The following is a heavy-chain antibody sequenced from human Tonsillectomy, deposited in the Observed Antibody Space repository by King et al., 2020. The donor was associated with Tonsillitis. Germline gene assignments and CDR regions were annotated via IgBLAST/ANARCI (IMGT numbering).Heavy chain of an antibody. CDR2: IIPIFGTA. J-gene: IGHJ3*02. CDR3: ARDRVTMVRGALNAFDI. CDR1: GGTFSSYA. V-gene: IGHV1-69*01. Sequence: VQLVQSGAEVKKPGSSVKVSCKASGGTFSSYAISWVRQAPGQGLEWMGGIIPIFGTANYAQKFQGRVTITADESTSTAYMKLSSLRSEDTAVYYWARDRVTMVRGALNAFDIWGQGTMVTVSS. D-gene: IGHD3-10*01.